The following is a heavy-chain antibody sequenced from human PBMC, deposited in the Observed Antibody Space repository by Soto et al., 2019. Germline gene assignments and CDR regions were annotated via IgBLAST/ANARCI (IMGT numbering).Heavy chain of an antibody. CDR1: GGSFSGYY. J-gene: IGHJ4*02. Sequence: QVQLQQWGAGLLKPSETLSLTCAVYGGSFSGYYWSWIRQPPGKGLEWIGEINHSGSTNYNPSLKSRVNISVDTSKNPFALQLSSVTAAATAVYYCARGPRRLDYWGQGTLVTVSS. CDR3: ARGPRRLDY. CDR2: INHSGST. V-gene: IGHV4-34*01.